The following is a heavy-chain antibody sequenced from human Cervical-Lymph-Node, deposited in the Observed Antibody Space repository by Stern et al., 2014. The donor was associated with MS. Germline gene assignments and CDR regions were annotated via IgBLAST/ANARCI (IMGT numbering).Heavy chain of an antibody. Sequence: VQLVESGGGVVQPGRSLRLSCEASGFIFRNSGMHWVRQAPGKGLEWVAVVWQDGINTYYADSVKGRFTISRDNSKNMVDLQMNSLRVEDTGIYYCTRDPRGYCSGGSCYQGFFDYWGRGTLVTVSS. D-gene: IGHD2-15*01. CDR1: GFIFRNSG. CDR2: VWQDGINT. V-gene: IGHV3-33*01. J-gene: IGHJ4*02. CDR3: TRDPRGYCSGGSCYQGFFDY.